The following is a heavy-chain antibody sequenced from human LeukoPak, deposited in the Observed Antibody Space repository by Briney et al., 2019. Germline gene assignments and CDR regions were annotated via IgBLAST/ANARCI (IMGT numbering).Heavy chain of an antibody. J-gene: IGHJ4*02. Sequence: PSETLSLTCTVSGGSISSHYWSWIRQPPGKGLEWIGYIYYSGSTNYNPSLKSRVTISVDTSKNQFSLKLSSVTAADTAVYYCARVVHTYGSGSYLRPGYFDYWGQGTLVTVSS. V-gene: IGHV4-59*11. D-gene: IGHD3-10*01. CDR3: ARVVHTYGSGSYLRPGYFDY. CDR2: IYYSGST. CDR1: GGSISSHY.